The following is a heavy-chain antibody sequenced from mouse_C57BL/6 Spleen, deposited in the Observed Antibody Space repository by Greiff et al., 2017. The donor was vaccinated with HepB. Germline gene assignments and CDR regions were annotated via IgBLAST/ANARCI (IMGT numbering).Heavy chain of an antibody. J-gene: IGHJ4*01. V-gene: IGHV1-80*01. CDR3: ARQSSYDAMDY. CDR1: GYAFSSYW. D-gene: IGHD1-1*01. CDR2: IYPGDGDT. Sequence: VKLMESGAELVKPGASVKISCKASGYAFSSYWMNWVKQRPGKGLEWIGQIYPGDGDTNYNGKFKGKATLTADKSSSTAYMQLSSLTSEDSAVYFSARQSSYDAMDYWGQGTSVTVSS.